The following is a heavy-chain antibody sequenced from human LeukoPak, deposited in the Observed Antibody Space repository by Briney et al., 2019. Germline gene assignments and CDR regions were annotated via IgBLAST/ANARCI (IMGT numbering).Heavy chain of an antibody. V-gene: IGHV4-59*01. CDR1: GGSIRSYY. D-gene: IGHD6-19*01. CDR2: IYYSGST. CDR3: ARVGSSGWSFDY. J-gene: IGHJ4*02. Sequence: SETLSLTCTVSGGSIRSYYWGWIRQPPGKGPEWIGYIYYSGSTNYNPSLKSRVTISVDTSKNQFSLRLSSVTAADTAVYYRARVGSSGWSFDYWGQGTLVTVSS.